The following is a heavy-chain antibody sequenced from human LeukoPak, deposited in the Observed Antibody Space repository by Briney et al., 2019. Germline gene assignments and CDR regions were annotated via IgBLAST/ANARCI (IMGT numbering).Heavy chain of an antibody. J-gene: IGHJ4*02. CDR3: ARAIAARRRVGWDYFDY. V-gene: IGHV4-38-2*02. Sequence: SETLSLTCTVSGYSISSGYYWGWIRQPPGKGLEWIGSIYHSGSTYYNPSLKSRITISVDTSKNQFSLKLSSVTAADTAVYFCARAIAARRRVGWDYFDYWGQGTLVTVSS. CDR1: GYSISSGYY. D-gene: IGHD6-6*01. CDR2: IYHSGST.